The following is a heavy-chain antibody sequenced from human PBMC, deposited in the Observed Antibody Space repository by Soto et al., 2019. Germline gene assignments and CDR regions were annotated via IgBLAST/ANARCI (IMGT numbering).Heavy chain of an antibody. Sequence: QLQLQESGPGLVKPSETLSLTCTVSGASIRSSAYWGWIRQPPGKGLEWIGSIYSIGNTYYNPSLXSXVXIXPDTSKNQFSLNLISVTAADTAVYYCRRSSRYSTDVWGQGITVTVSS. CDR1: GASIRSSAY. CDR3: RRSSRYSTDV. V-gene: IGHV4-39*01. J-gene: IGHJ6*02. D-gene: IGHD6-19*01. CDR2: IYSIGNT.